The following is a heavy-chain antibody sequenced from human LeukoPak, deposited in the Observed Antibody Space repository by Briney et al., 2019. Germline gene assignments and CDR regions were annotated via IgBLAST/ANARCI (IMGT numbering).Heavy chain of an antibody. V-gene: IGHV3-20*04. CDR3: ARDTYYYGSGSYPPDY. CDR2: INWNGGST. CDR1: GFTFDDYG. D-gene: IGHD3-10*01. Sequence: PGGSLRLSCAASGFTFDDYGMSWVRQAPGKGLEWVSGINWNGGSTGYADSVKSRFTISRDNAKNSLYLQMNSLRAEDTALYYCARDTYYYGSGSYPPDYWGQGTLVTVSS. J-gene: IGHJ4*02.